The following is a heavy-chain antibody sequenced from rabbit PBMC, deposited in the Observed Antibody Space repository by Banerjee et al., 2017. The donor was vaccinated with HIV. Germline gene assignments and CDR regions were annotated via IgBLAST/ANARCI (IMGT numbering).Heavy chain of an antibody. CDR3: ARDLTGIIGWNFYL. J-gene: IGHJ3*01. CDR1: GFTLSSYYM. CDR2: INTYTVKS. Sequence: QEQLVESRGGLVQPGGSLKLSCKASGFTLSSYYMNWVRQAPGKGLEWIACINTYTVKSVYASWATGRFTFSRTSSTTVTLQMTSLTAADTAAYFCARDLTGIIGWNFYLWGQGTLVTVS. D-gene: IGHD1-1*01. V-gene: IGHV1S45*01.